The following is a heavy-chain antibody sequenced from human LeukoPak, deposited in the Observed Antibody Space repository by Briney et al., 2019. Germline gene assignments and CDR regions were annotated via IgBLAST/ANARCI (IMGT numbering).Heavy chain of an antibody. CDR1: GFSFNTYG. Sequence: PGGSLRLSCAASGFSFNTYGVQWVRQTPGKGLEWVAFIRYDGSHTYYAEAVKGRFTISTDTSKNIVYLQMSSLRPEDTAIYYCTKLGRNFVLVPTSSIDYWGQGTLVTVSS. CDR2: IRYDGSHT. D-gene: IGHD2-2*01. CDR3: TKLGRNFVLVPTSSIDY. V-gene: IGHV3-30*02. J-gene: IGHJ4*02.